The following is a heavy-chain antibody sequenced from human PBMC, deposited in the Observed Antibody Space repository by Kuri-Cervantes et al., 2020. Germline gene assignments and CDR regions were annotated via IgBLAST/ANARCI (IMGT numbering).Heavy chain of an antibody. Sequence: GESLKISCAASGFTVSSNYMSWVRQAPGKGLEWVSSISSSSSYIYYADSVKGRFTISRDNAKNSLYLQMNSLRAEDTAVYYCARGGGNSLDYYGMDVWGQGTTVTVSS. CDR2: ISSSSSYI. D-gene: IGHD4-23*01. V-gene: IGHV3-21*01. J-gene: IGHJ6*02. CDR3: ARGGGNSLDYYGMDV. CDR1: GFTVSSNY.